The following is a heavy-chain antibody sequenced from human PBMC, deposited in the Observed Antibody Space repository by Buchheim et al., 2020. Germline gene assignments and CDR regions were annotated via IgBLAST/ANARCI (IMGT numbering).Heavy chain of an antibody. CDR1: GGTFSSYT. Sequence: QVQLVQSGAEVKKPGSSVKVSCKASGGTFSSYTISWVRQAPGQGLEWMGRIIPILGIANYAQKFQGRVTITADKSTSTAYMELSSLRSEDTAVYYWASEVVPAAMKGGWFDPWGQGTL. CDR3: ASEVVPAAMKGGWFDP. J-gene: IGHJ5*02. D-gene: IGHD2-2*01. CDR2: IIPILGIA. V-gene: IGHV1-69*02.